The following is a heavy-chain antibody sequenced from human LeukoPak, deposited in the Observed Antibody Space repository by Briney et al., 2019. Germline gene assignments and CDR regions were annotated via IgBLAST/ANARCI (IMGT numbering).Heavy chain of an antibody. CDR1: VGTFSSYA. J-gene: IGHJ3*02. CDR2: IIPILGTA. Sequence: SVKVSCKASVGTFSSYAVSWVRHAPGQGRECMGRIIPILGTANYAQNLQGRVTITTDESTSTAYMELSSLRSEDTAVYYCARDGIANWGSPTGYDAFDIWGQGTMVTVSS. CDR3: ARDGIANWGSPTGYDAFDI. V-gene: IGHV1-69*05. D-gene: IGHD7-27*01.